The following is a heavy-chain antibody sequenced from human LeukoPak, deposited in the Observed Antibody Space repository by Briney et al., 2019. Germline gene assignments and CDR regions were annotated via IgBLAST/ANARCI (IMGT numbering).Heavy chain of an antibody. D-gene: IGHD6-19*01. J-gene: IGHJ3*02. V-gene: IGHV4-4*07. Sequence: SETLSLTCTVSGGSISSYYWSWIRQPAGKGLEWIGRIYTSGSTNYNPSLKSRVTMSVDTSKNQFSLKLSSVTAADTAVYYCARGAGDSSGWYSDAFDIWGQGTMVTVSS. CDR2: IYTSGST. CDR3: ARGAGDSSGWYSDAFDI. CDR1: GGSISSYY.